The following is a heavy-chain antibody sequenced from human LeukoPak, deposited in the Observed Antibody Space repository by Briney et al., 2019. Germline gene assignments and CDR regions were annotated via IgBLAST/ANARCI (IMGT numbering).Heavy chain of an antibody. D-gene: IGHD6-13*01. CDR1: GGSFSGYY. Sequence: SETLSLTCAVYGGSFSGYYWSWIRQPPGKGLEWIGEINHSGSTNYNPSLKSRVTISVDTSKNQFSLKLSSVTAADTAVYYCARGRAAAGTLYYYYMDVWGKGTTVTVSS. CDR3: ARGRAAAGTLYYYYMDV. V-gene: IGHV4-34*01. J-gene: IGHJ6*03. CDR2: INHSGST.